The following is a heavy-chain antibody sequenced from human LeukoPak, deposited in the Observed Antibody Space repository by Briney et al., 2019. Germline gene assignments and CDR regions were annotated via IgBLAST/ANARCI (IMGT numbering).Heavy chain of an antibody. J-gene: IGHJ3*02. D-gene: IGHD7-27*01. CDR3: GINRLGKALDI. V-gene: IGHV1-2*02. CDR2: IGPKRGDT. Sequence: ASVKVSCKTSGYTFTDYFIQWVRQAPGQGLEWMGWIGPKRGDTSYSQKFQGRVTVTRDTSISTAYMELSRLRSDDTAVYYCGINRLGKALDIWGQGTMVTVSS. CDR1: GYTFTDYF.